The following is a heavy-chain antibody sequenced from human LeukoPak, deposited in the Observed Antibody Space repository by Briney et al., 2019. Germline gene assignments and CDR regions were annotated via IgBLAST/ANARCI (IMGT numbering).Heavy chain of an antibody. D-gene: IGHD5-18*01. J-gene: IGHJ4*02. Sequence: SETLSLTCTVSGASISTVNYYWGWIRQPPGKGLEWIGTIHYSGNTYYNPSLKSRVTISVDTSKNQLSLKLNSVTAADTAVYYCARHFGYTYGYILYWGQGTLVTVSS. CDR3: ARHFGYTYGYILY. CDR2: IHYSGNT. V-gene: IGHV4-39*01. CDR1: GASISTVNYY.